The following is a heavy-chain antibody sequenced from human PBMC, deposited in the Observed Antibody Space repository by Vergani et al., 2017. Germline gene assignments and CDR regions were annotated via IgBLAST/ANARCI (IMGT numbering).Heavy chain of an antibody. CDR2: IIPIFATA. J-gene: IGHJ4*02. V-gene: IGHV1-69*13. CDR3: AREGIKRGYSGSPPS. CDR1: GGTFSSYA. Sequence: QVQLVQSGAEVKKPGSSVKVSCKASGGTFSSYAITWVRQAPGQGLEWMGRIIPIFATANYAQKFQGRATITADESTSTAYMELSSLRSEDTAVYYCAREGIKRGYSGSPPSWGQGTLVTVSS. D-gene: IGHD5-12*01.